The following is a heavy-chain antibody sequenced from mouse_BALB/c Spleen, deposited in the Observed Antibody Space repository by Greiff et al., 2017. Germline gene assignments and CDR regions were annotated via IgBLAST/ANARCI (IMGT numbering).Heavy chain of an antibody. D-gene: IGHD2-14*01. Sequence: EVHLVESGGGLVKPGGSLKLSCAASGFTFSDYYMYWVRQTPEKRLEWVATISDGGSYTYYPDSVKGRFTISRDNAKNNLYLQMSSLKSEDTAMYYCARGGWYDGAGFAYWGQGTLVTVSA. CDR2: ISDGGSYT. V-gene: IGHV5-4*02. J-gene: IGHJ3*01. CDR1: GFTFSDYY. CDR3: ARGGWYDGAGFAY.